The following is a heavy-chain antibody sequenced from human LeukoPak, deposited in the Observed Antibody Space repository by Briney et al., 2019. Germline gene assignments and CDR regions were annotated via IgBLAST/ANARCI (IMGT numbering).Heavy chain of an antibody. D-gene: IGHD3-9*01. J-gene: IGHJ5*02. CDR3: ARSDFDWLLLTPNSWFDP. V-gene: IGHV4-59*01. CDR2: IYYSGST. Sequence: SETLSLTCTVSGGSISSYYWSWIRQPPGKGLEWIGYIYYSGSTNNNPSLKSRVTISVDTSKNQFSLKLSSVTAADTAVYYCARSDFDWLLLTPNSWFDPWGQGTLVTVSS. CDR1: GGSISSYY.